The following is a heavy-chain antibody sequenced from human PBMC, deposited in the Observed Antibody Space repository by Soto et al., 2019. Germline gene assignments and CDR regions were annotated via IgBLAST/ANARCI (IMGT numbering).Heavy chain of an antibody. J-gene: IGHJ6*02. CDR3: ARALVRGVIITYGMDV. V-gene: IGHV1-24*01. CDR1: GYTLTELS. CDR2: FDPEDGET. Sequence: VKVSCKVSGYTLTELSMHWVRQAPGKGLEWMGGFDPEDGETIYAQKFQGRGTMTEDTSTDTAYMELSSLRSEDTAVYYCARALVRGVIITYGMDVWGQGTTVTVSS. D-gene: IGHD3-10*01.